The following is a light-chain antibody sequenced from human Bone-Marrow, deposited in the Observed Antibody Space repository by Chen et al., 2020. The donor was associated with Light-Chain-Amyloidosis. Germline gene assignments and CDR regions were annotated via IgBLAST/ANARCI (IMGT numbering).Light chain of an antibody. CDR2: DAS. V-gene: IGKV1-13*02. Sequence: AIQLTQSPSSLSASVGDRVTITCRASQGISSALAWYQQKPGKAPELLIYDASSLESGVPSRFSGSGSGTDFTLTISSLQPEDFATHYCQQFNSYPYTFGQGTKLEIK. CDR3: QQFNSYPYT. CDR1: QGISSA. J-gene: IGKJ2*01.